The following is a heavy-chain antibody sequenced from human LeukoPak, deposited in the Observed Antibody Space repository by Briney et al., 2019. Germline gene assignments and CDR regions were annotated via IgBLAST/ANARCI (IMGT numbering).Heavy chain of an antibody. CDR1: GGSISSSSYY. D-gene: IGHD2-15*01. V-gene: IGHV4-39*07. J-gene: IGHJ5*02. CDR3: AKTGNIGYCSGGSCYPPDNWFDP. CDR2: IYYSGST. Sequence: SETLSLTCTVSGGSISSSSYYWGWIRQPPGKGLEWIATIYYSGSTYYNPSLKSRVTISVDTSRNEFSLKLSSVTAADTAVYYCAKTGNIGYCSGGSCYPPDNWFDPWGQGTLVTVSS.